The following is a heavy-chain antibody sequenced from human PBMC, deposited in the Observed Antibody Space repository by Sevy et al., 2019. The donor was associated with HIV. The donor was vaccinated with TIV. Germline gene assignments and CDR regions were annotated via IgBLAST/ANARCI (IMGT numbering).Heavy chain of an antibody. D-gene: IGHD6-19*01. CDR2: IYPSGGT. V-gene: IGHV4-4*07. Sequence: SETLSLTCSVSDGSISSYYWSWIRQSAGKGLEWIGRIYPSGGTPYNPSLKSRVTLSVDRSKNRFSLRLISVSAADTAIYYCARDLGILVAGTGWFAPWGQGILVTVSS. J-gene: IGHJ5*02. CDR3: ARDLGILVAGTGWFAP. CDR1: DGSISSYY.